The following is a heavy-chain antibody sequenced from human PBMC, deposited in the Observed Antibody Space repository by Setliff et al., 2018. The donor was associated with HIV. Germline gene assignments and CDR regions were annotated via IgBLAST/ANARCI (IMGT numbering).Heavy chain of an antibody. V-gene: IGHV4-39*01. J-gene: IGHJ4*02. Sequence: SETLSLTCTVSGDSIDSATYYWNWIRQPPGKGLEWIGSVYFSGTTYYNPSLKSRVTISVDTSTNRFSLRLTSVTAADTAVYFCASALDGPRGYFDRWGQGALVTVSS. CDR2: VYFSGTT. D-gene: IGHD1-1*01. CDR3: ASALDGPRGYFDR. CDR1: GDSIDSATYY.